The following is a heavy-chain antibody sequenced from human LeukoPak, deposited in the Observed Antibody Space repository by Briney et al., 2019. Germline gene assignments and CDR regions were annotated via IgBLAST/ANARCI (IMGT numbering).Heavy chain of an antibody. CDR2: INHSGST. Sequence: PSETLSLTCAVYGGSFSGYYWSWIRQPPGKGLAWIGEINHSGSTNYNPSLKSRVTISVDTSKNQFSLRLSSVTAADTAVYYCARAGDNTGYSDYWGQGTLVTVPS. D-gene: IGHD3-22*01. CDR1: GGSFSGYY. V-gene: IGHV4-34*01. CDR3: ARAGDNTGYSDY. J-gene: IGHJ4*02.